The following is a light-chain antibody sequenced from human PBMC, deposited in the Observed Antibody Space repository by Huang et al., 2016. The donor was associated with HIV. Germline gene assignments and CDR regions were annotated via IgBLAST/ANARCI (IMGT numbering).Light chain of an antibody. Sequence: DIQMTQSPSSLSASVGDRVTITCRTSQSVGNSLNWYQQKPGKAPELLIYASSLQAWVSSRFSGSGSGTDFTFIISSLQPEDFATYYCQQSYISPWTFGQGTKVDLK. CDR1: QSVGNS. V-gene: IGKV1-39*01. CDR3: QQSYISPWT. J-gene: IGKJ1*01. CDR2: AS.